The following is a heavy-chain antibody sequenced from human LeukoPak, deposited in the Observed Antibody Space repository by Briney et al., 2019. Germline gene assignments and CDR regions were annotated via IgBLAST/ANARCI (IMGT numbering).Heavy chain of an antibody. CDR1: GFTFSSYS. J-gene: IGHJ4*02. V-gene: IGHV3-21*01. CDR2: ISSSSSYI. Sequence: PGGSLRLSCAASGFTFSSYSMNWVRQAPGKGLEWVSSISSSSSYIYYADSVKGRFTISRDNAKNSLYLQMNSLRAEDTAVYYCAKDGRYSSDWSFFDYWGQGTLVTVSS. CDR3: AKDGRYSSDWSFFDY. D-gene: IGHD6-19*01.